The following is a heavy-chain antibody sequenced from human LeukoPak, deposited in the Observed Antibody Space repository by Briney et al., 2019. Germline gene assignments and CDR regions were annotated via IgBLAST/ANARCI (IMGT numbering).Heavy chain of an antibody. CDR3: ARDWNCGGDCYSELDY. D-gene: IGHD2-21*02. CDR1: GYTFTSYY. CDR2: INPSGGSA. Sequence: ASVKVPCKASGYTFTSYYMHWVRQAPGQGLEWMGIINPSGGSASYAQKFQGRVTMTRDTSTSTVYMELSSLRSEDTAVYYCARDWNCGGDCYSELDYWGQGTLVTVSS. J-gene: IGHJ4*02. V-gene: IGHV1-46*01.